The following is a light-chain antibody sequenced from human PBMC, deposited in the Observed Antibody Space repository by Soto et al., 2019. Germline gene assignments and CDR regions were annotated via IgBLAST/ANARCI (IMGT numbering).Light chain of an antibody. CDR2: GAS. V-gene: IGKV3-20*01. Sequence: EIVLTQSPGTLSSSSGERATLSCRASQSVSSSNLAWYQQKPGQAPRLLINGASSRATGIPDRFSGSGSGTDFTLTISRLEPEDFAVYYCQQYGSSPPATFGQGTKLEI. CDR1: QSVSSSN. CDR3: QQYGSSPPAT. J-gene: IGKJ2*01.